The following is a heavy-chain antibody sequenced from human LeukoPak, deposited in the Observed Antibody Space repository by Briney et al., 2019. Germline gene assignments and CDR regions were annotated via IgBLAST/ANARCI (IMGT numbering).Heavy chain of an antibody. CDR3: ARVGRGAAAGFDY. V-gene: IGHV3-64*01. Sequence: PGGSLRLSCAASGFTFSSYAMHWVRQAPGKGLEYVSAISSNGGSTYYANSVKGRFTISRDNSKNTLYLQMGSLRAEDMAVYYCARVGRGAAAGFDYWGQGTLVTVSS. CDR2: ISSNGGST. D-gene: IGHD6-13*01. CDR1: GFTFSSYA. J-gene: IGHJ4*02.